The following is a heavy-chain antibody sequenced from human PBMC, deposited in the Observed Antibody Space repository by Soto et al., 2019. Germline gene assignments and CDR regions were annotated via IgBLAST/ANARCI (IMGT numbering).Heavy chain of an antibody. J-gene: IGHJ4*02. V-gene: IGHV3-53*01. CDR1: GFTVSSNY. CDR2: IYSGGST. D-gene: IGHD3-22*01. Sequence: GGSLRLSCAASGFTVSSNYMSWVRQAPGKGLEWVSVIYSGGSTYYADSVKGRFTISRDNSKNTLYLQMNSLRAEDTAVYYCARVLASSGYWGPFDYWGQGTLVTVSS. CDR3: ARVLASSGYWGPFDY.